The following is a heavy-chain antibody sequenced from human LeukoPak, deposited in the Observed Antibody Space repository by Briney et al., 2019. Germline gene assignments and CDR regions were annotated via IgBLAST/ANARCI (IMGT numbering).Heavy chain of an antibody. J-gene: IGHJ6*02. CDR1: GYTFTSYH. CDR2: INPSGGST. Sequence: ASVKVSCKASGYTFTSYHMHWVRQAPGQGLEWMGIINPSGGSTSYAQKFQGRVTMTRDTSTSTVYMELSSLRSEDTAVYYCARDSIIVVVVAASYYGMDVWGQGTTVTVSS. CDR3: ARDSIIVVVVAASYYGMDV. V-gene: IGHV1-46*01. D-gene: IGHD2-15*01.